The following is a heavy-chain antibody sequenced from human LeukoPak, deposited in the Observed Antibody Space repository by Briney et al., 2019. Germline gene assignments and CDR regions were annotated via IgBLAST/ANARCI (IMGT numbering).Heavy chain of an antibody. CDR2: IYHSGST. D-gene: IGHD2-2*02. Sequence: SETLSLTCTVSGGSISSGGYYWSWIRQPPGKGLEWIGYIYHSGSTYYNPSLKSRVTISVDRSKNQFSLKLSSVTAADTAVYYCANLVDCSSTSCYTADDAFDIWGQGTMVTVSS. V-gene: IGHV4-30-2*01. J-gene: IGHJ3*02. CDR3: ANLVDCSSTSCYTADDAFDI. CDR1: GGSISSGGYY.